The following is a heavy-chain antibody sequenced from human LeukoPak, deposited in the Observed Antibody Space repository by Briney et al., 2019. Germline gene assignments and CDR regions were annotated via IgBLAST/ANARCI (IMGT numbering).Heavy chain of an antibody. Sequence: GGSLRLSCAASGFTFRGHGMSWLRQAPGKGLEWVSAISDSGGSTYYTDSVKGRFTISRDNSKNTLYVQMNSLRAEDTAVYFCAKRGYTGYAVYYYYYMDVWGKGTTVTVSS. D-gene: IGHD5-12*01. V-gene: IGHV3-23*01. CDR2: ISDSGGST. J-gene: IGHJ6*03. CDR3: AKRGYTGYAVYYYYYMDV. CDR1: GFTFRGHG.